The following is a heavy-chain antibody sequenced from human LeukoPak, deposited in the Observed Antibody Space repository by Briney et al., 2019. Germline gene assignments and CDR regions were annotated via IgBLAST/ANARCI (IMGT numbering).Heavy chain of an antibody. CDR3: AKGHRGSGSYPNYFDY. D-gene: IGHD3-10*01. V-gene: IGHV3-23*01. CDR1: GFSFSSYA. Sequence: GGSLRLSCAASGFSFSSYAMSWVRQAPGKGLEWVSAISGSGGSIYYADSVKGRFTISRDNSKNTLYLQMNSLRAEDTAVYYCAKGHRGSGSYPNYFDYWGQGTLVTVSS. J-gene: IGHJ4*02. CDR2: ISGSGGSI.